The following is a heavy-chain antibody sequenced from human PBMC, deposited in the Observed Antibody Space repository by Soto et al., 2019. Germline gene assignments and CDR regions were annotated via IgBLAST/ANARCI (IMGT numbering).Heavy chain of an antibody. CDR3: ARFRVPI. V-gene: IGHV3-74*01. CDR1: GFTFSSDW. Sequence: EVQLVESGGGLVQPGGSLRLSCAASGFTFSSDWMHWVRQAPGEGLVWVSRINIDGSSTNYADSVKGRFTISRDNAKNTLYLQMNSLRAEDTAIYYCARFRVPIWGQGTMVTVST. J-gene: IGHJ3*02. CDR2: INIDGSST. D-gene: IGHD3-3*01.